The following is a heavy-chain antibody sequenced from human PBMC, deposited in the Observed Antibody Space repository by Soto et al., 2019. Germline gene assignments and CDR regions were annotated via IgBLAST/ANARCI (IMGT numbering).Heavy chain of an antibody. D-gene: IGHD6-19*01. V-gene: IGHV3-33*01. Sequence: LRLSCAASGFTFSSYGMHWVRQAPGKGLEWVAVIWYDGSNKYYADSVKGRFTISRDNSKNTLYLQMNSLRAEDTAVYYCARESSSGVLPGRRRNYYYYGMDVWGQGTTVTVSS. CDR1: GFTFSSYG. J-gene: IGHJ6*02. CDR2: IWYDGSNK. CDR3: ARESSSGVLPGRRRNYYYYGMDV.